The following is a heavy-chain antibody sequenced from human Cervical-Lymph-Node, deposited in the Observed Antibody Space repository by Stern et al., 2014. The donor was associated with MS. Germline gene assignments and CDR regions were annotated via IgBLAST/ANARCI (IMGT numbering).Heavy chain of an antibody. CDR1: GFTFSSYG. Sequence: VQLEESGGGVVQPGRSLRLSCAASGFTFSSYGMHWVRQAPGKGLVWVAVISYDGSNKYYADSVKGRVTISRDNSKNTLYLQMNSLRAEDTAVYYCAKERHGDYVFYYGMDVWGQGTTVTVSS. CDR2: ISYDGSNK. CDR3: AKERHGDYVFYYGMDV. D-gene: IGHD4-17*01. V-gene: IGHV3-30*18. J-gene: IGHJ6*02.